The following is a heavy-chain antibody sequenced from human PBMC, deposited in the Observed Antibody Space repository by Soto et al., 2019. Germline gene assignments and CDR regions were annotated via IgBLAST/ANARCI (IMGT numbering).Heavy chain of an antibody. CDR1: GYTLTEIS. D-gene: IGHD3-22*01. Sequence: ASVKVSCKVSGYTLTEISMHWVRQAPGKGLEWMGGFDPEDGETIYAQKFQGRVTMTEDTSTDTAYMELSSLRSEDTAVYYCAALNVYYDSSGYYYGYWGQGTLVTVS. CDR3: AALNVYYDSSGYYYGY. J-gene: IGHJ4*02. CDR2: FDPEDGET. V-gene: IGHV1-24*01.